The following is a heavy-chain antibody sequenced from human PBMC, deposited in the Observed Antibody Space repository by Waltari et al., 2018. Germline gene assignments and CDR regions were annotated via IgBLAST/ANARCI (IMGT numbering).Heavy chain of an antibody. Sequence: QVLLVQSGAEVQKPGASVRVSCKASGYAFTGYYMPWVRQAPGQGLEWVGRINPNTGGTNYAQKFQGRVTVTRDTSINTAYMDLSRLNSDDTAVYYCARDRGGNQYYFDYWGQGTLVSVSS. CDR3: ARDRGGNQYYFDY. CDR1: GYAFTGYY. CDR2: INPNTGGT. D-gene: IGHD2-15*01. V-gene: IGHV1-2*06. J-gene: IGHJ4*02.